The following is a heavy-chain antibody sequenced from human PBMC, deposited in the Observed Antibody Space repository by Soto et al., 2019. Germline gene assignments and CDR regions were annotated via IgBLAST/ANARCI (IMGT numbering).Heavy chain of an antibody. D-gene: IGHD2-2*01. CDR3: ARDGGYCSSTSCSRLNYYYYYGMDV. J-gene: IGHJ6*02. CDR1: GFTFSSYS. Sequence: GESLKISCAASGFTFSSYSMNWVRQAPGKGLEWVSSISSSSSYIYYADSVKGRFTISRDNAKNSLYLQMNSLRAEDTAVYYCARDGGYCSSTSCSRLNYYYYYGMDVWGQGTTVTVS. CDR2: ISSSSSYI. V-gene: IGHV3-21*01.